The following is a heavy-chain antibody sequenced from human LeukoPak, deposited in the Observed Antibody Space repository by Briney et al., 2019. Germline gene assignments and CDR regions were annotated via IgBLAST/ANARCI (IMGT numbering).Heavy chain of an antibody. Sequence: SETLSLTCTVSGGSISSGSYYWSWIRQPPGKGLEWIGYIYYSGSTNYNPSLKSRVTISVDTSKNQFSLRLSSVTAADTAVYYCARVTGYIVEDYFDYWGQGTLVTVSS. CDR3: ARVTGYIVEDYFDY. V-gene: IGHV4-61*01. D-gene: IGHD3-22*01. CDR1: GGSISSGSYY. CDR2: IYYSGST. J-gene: IGHJ4*02.